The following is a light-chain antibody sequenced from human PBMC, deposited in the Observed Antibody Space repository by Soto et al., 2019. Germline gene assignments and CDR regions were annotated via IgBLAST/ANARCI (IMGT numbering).Light chain of an antibody. CDR3: QQRSNWPPGT. V-gene: IGKV3-11*01. CDR1: QSVSSY. CDR2: DAS. Sequence: EIVLTQSRATLSLSPGERATLSCRASQSVSSYLAWYQQKPGQAPRLLIYDASNRATGIPARFSGSGSGTDFTLTISSLEPEDFAVYYCQQRSNWPPGTFGPGTKVDIK. J-gene: IGKJ3*01.